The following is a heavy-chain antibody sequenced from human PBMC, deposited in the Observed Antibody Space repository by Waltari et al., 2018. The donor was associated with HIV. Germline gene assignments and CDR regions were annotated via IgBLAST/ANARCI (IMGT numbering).Heavy chain of an antibody. CDR2: INPNSGAT. V-gene: IGHV1-2*06. J-gene: IGHJ5*02. Sequence: QVQLVQSGAEVKNPGASVQVSCKASGYTFNGYSMKWLRQAPGQGLEWMGRINPNSGATKYAQNFQGRVTMTSDTSISTAYMELNRLTSDDTAVYYCARESGYSSSWMYRWFDPWGQGTLVTVSS. CDR3: ARESGYSSSWMYRWFDP. D-gene: IGHD6-13*01. CDR1: GYTFNGYS.